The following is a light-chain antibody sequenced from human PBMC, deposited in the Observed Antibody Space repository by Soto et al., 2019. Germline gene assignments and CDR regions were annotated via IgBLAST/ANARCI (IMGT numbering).Light chain of an antibody. CDR1: QSISSY. CDR3: QPSYSTLWT. J-gene: IGKJ1*01. CDR2: AAS. Sequence: DIQMTQSPSSLSASVGDRVTITCRASQSISSYLNWYQQKPGKAHKLLIYAASSLQSGVPSRFSGSGSGTGFTLTISSSQPEDFATYYCQPSYSTLWTFGQGTKVEIK. V-gene: IGKV1-39*01.